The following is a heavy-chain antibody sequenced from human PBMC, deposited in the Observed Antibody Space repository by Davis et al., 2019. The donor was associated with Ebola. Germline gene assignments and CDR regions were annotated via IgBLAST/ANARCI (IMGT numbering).Heavy chain of an antibody. CDR3: ASGTRGHYYDSSGYPLTTFDY. D-gene: IGHD3-22*01. CDR1: GGSISSYY. Sequence: MPSETLSLTCTVSGGSISSYYWSWIRQPPGKGLEWIGEINHSGSTNYNPSLKSRVTISVDTSKNPFSLKLSSVTAADTAVYYCASGTRGHYYDSSGYPLTTFDYWGQGTLVTVSS. V-gene: IGHV4-34*01. CDR2: INHSGST. J-gene: IGHJ4*02.